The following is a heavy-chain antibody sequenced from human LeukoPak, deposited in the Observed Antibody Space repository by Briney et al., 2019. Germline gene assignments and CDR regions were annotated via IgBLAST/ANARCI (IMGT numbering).Heavy chain of an antibody. CDR1: GFTFSSYW. CDR2: IHGDGRTT. CDR3: ARDNGGNYHTAFDY. D-gene: IGHD2-8*01. J-gene: IGHJ4*02. Sequence: GGPLRLSCAASGFTFSSYWIHWVRQVPGKGPVWVSRIHGDGRTTTYADSVKGRFTISRDNAKNTLYLQMNSLRAEDTAVYYCARDNGGNYHTAFDYWGQGTLVTVSS. V-gene: IGHV3-74*01.